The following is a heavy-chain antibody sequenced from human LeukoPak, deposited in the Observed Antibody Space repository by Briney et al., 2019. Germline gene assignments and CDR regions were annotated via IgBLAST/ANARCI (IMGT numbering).Heavy chain of an antibody. J-gene: IGHJ4*02. CDR3: ARGFRRYYYDSSGYLYYFDY. CDR2: INHSGST. D-gene: IGHD3-22*01. V-gene: IGHV4-34*01. CDR1: GGSFSGYY. Sequence: SETLSLTCAVYGGSFSGYYWSWIRQPPGKGLEWIGEINHSGSTNYDPSLKSRVTISVDTSKNQFSLKLSSVTAADTAVYYCARGFRRYYYDSSGYLYYFDYWGQGTLVTVSS.